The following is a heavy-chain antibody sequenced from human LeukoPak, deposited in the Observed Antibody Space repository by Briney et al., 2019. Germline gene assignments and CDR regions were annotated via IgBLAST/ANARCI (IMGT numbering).Heavy chain of an antibody. V-gene: IGHV4-4*07. J-gene: IGHJ5*02. CDR1: GDSIKNYF. D-gene: IGHD3-16*01. Sequence: NPSETLSLTCTVSGDSIKNYFWNWLRQPAGKGLEWIGRVYISGTTNYNPSLKSRATISVDTSKNQFSLNLTSVTAADTAVYYCARGKKIVWRFDPWGQGILVTVSS. CDR2: VYISGTT. CDR3: ARGKKIVWRFDP.